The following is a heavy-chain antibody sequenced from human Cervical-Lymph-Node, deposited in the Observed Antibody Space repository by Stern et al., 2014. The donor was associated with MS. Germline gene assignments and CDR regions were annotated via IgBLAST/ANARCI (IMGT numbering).Heavy chain of an antibody. CDR1: GFTFSTYT. Sequence: EVQLVESGGGLVKPGGSLRLSCAASGFTFSTYTMNWVRQAPGQGLEWVSSITSSSTDIYHSDSVKGRFPISRDNAKTSLYLQMDSLGAGDTAVYYCARWGYYTDSNGDLLLSPFDYWGQGTLVTVSS. V-gene: IGHV3-21*01. CDR3: ARWGYYTDSNGDLLLSPFDY. CDR2: ITSSSTDI. D-gene: IGHD3-22*01. J-gene: IGHJ4*02.